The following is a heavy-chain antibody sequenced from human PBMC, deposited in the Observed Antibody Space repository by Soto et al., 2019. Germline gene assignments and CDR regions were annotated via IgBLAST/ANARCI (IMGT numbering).Heavy chain of an antibody. J-gene: IGHJ4*02. Sequence: SETLSLTCTVSGGSISSSSYYWGWIRQPPGKGLEWIGSIYYSGSTYYNPSLKSRVTISRDNSKSTLYLQMSSLTAEDTAVYYCAKLYYYGSGRGYFDYWGQGTLVTVSS. D-gene: IGHD3-10*01. V-gene: IGHV4-39*07. CDR3: AKLYYYGSGRGYFDY. CDR1: GGSISSSSYY. CDR2: IYYSGST.